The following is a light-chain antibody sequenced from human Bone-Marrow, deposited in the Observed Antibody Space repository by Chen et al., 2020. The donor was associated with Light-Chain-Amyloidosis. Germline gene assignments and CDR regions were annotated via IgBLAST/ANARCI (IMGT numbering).Light chain of an antibody. CDR1: DLPTKY. CDR3: QSADSSGTYEVI. Sequence: SYEPTQPPSVSVSPGQTARIPCSGDDLPTKYAYWYQRKPGQAPVLVIHRDTERPSGISERFSGSSSGTTATLTISGVQTEDEADYHCQSADSSGTYEVIFGGGTKLTVL. J-gene: IGLJ2*01. CDR2: RDT. V-gene: IGLV3-25*03.